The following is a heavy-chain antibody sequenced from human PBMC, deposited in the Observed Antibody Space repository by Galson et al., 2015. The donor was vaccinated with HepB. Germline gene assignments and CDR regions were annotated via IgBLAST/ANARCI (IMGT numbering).Heavy chain of an antibody. V-gene: IGHV1-24*01. CDR1: GYTLTELS. J-gene: IGHJ3*02. Sequence: SVKASCKVSGYTLTELSMHWVRQAPGKGLEWMGGFDPEDGETIYAQKFQGRVTMTEDTSTDTAYMELSSLRSEDTAVYYCATGSATYQLLETDAFDIWGQGTMVTVSS. CDR2: FDPEDGET. D-gene: IGHD2-2*01. CDR3: ATGSATYQLLETDAFDI.